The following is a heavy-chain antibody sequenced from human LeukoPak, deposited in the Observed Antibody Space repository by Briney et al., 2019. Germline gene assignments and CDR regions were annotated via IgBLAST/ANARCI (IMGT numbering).Heavy chain of an antibody. D-gene: IGHD3-22*01. V-gene: IGHV4-59*01. CDR3: ARAPGDSSGYYSDY. CDR1: GGSIGSYY. J-gene: IGHJ4*02. CDR2: IYYSGST. Sequence: SEALSLTCTVSGGSIGSYYWSWIRQLPGKGLEWIGYIYYSGSTNYNPSLKSRVTISVDTSKNQFSLKLSSVTAADTAVYYCARAPGDSSGYYSDYWGQGTLVTVSS.